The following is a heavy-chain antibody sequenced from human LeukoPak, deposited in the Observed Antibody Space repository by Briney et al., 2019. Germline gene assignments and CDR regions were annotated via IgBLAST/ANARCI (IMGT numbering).Heavy chain of an antibody. V-gene: IGHV3-23*01. J-gene: IGHJ3*01. CDR3: AKVQWLTHDVFEW. CDR1: GFTFSSYA. Sequence: GGSLRLSCAASGFTFSSYAMSWVRQAPGKGLEWVSAISGSGGSTYYADSVKGRFTISRDNSKNTLYLQMNSLRAEDTAIYYCAKVQWLTHDVFEWWGQGTMVTVSS. CDR2: ISGSGGST. D-gene: IGHD6-19*01.